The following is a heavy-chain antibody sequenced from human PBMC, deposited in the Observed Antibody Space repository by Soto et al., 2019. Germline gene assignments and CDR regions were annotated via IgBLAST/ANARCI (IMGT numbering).Heavy chain of an antibody. V-gene: IGHV1-18*01. Sequence: ASVKVSCKASGYTFTSYGISWVRQAPGQGLEWMGWISAYNGNTNYAQKLQGRVTMTTDTSTSTAYMELRSLRSDDTAVYYCSREVYSSRCRYFAYWGQGTLVTVSS. D-gene: IGHD6-19*01. CDR2: ISAYNGNT. CDR3: SREVYSSRCRYFAY. CDR1: GYTFTSYG. J-gene: IGHJ4*02.